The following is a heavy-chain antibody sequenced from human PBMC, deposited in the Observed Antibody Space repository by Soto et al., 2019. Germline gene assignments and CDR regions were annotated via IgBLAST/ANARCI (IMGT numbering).Heavy chain of an antibody. J-gene: IGHJ5*02. D-gene: IGHD6-13*01. V-gene: IGHV1-2*02. CDR1: GYSLSGYY. Sequence: ASVKVSCKASGYSLSGYYLHWVRQAPGQGPEWMGWINPNSGGTKYVQKFQGRVTMTRDPSISTVYLELSRLRSDDPAVYYFGRGWGIAAPGPNWFDPWGQGTLVTVSS. CDR2: INPNSGGT. CDR3: GRGWGIAAPGPNWFDP.